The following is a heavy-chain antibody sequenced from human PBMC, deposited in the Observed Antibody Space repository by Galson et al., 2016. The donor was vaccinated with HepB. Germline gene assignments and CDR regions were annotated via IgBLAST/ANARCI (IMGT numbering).Heavy chain of an antibody. D-gene: IGHD6-13*01. CDR2: ISSSGSTI. J-gene: IGHJ6*02. CDR3: AKDGGQQVVRWERLKKVYYYYAMDV. Sequence: SLRLSCAASGFTFSSYSMNWVRQAPGKGLEWVSYISSSGSTIYYADSVKGRFTISRDIAKNSLYLQMNSLGDEDTAMYYCAKDGGQQVVRWERLKKVYYYYAMDVWGQGTTVTFSS. V-gene: IGHV3-48*02. CDR1: GFTFSSYS.